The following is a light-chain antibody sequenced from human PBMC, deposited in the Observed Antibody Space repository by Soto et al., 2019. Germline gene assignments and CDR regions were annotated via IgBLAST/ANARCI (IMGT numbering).Light chain of an antibody. CDR3: QQYDDRPRT. J-gene: IGKJ1*01. CDR1: QSLRNTY. CDR2: GVF. V-gene: IGKV3-20*01. Sequence: IVLTQSPGTLSLSPGERATLSCRASQSLRNTYLSWYQQKPGQAPRLLIYGVFSRATGVPDRFSGGGSGTDFTLTFSRVEPEDFAVYYCQQYDDRPRTFGQGTKVAIK.